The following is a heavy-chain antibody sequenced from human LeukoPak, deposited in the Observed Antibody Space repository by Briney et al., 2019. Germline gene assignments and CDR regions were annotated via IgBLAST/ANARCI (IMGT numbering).Heavy chain of an antibody. Sequence: GRSLRLSCAASGFTFSSYAMSWVRQAPGKGLEWVSAISGSGGSTYYADSVKGRFTISRDNSKNTLYLQMNSLRAEDTAVYYCARDFYYDAALHFDYWGQGTLVTVSS. CDR1: GFTFSSYA. D-gene: IGHD3-16*01. CDR3: ARDFYYDAALHFDY. CDR2: ISGSGGST. J-gene: IGHJ4*02. V-gene: IGHV3-23*01.